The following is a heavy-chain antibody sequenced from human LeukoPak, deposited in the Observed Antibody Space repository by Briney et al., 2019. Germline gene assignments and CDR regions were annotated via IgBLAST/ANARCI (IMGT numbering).Heavy chain of an antibody. CDR2: ISAYNGNT. CDR3: ARTYYDFWRGSSRQGVDP. CDR1: GYTFTSYG. Sequence: ASVKVSCKASGYTFTSYGISWVRQAPGQGLEWMGWISAYNGNTNYAQKLQGRVTMTTDTSTSTAYMELRSLRSDDTAVYYCARTYYDFWRGSSRQGVDPWGQGTPVTVSS. V-gene: IGHV1-18*01. J-gene: IGHJ5*01. D-gene: IGHD3-3*01.